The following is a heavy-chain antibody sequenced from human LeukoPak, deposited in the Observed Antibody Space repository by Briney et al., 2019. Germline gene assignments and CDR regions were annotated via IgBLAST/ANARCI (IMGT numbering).Heavy chain of an antibody. D-gene: IGHD1-26*01. Sequence: SQTLSLTCTVSGGSISSGGYYWSWIRQPPGKGLEWIGYIYHSGSTYYNPSLKSRVTISVDRSKNQFSLKLSSVTAADTAVYYCARVSIVGATRGYFDYWGQGTLVTVSS. CDR2: IYHSGST. V-gene: IGHV4-30-2*01. CDR3: ARVSIVGATRGYFDY. J-gene: IGHJ4*02. CDR1: GGSISSGGYY.